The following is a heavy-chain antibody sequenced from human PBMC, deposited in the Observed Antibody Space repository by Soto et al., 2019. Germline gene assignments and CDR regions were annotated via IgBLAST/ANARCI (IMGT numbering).Heavy chain of an antibody. Sequence: EVQVVESGGGLIQPGGSLRLSCEVSGFSVTANYMSWVRQAPGKGLEWVSVIYSGGSTYYVDSVKGRFSISRDISKNTPYLQMNSLRAEDTAVYYCHGYGSWGQGTLVTVSS. J-gene: IGHJ5*02. D-gene: IGHD5-12*01. V-gene: IGHV3-53*01. CDR1: GFSVTANY. CDR3: HGYGS. CDR2: IYSGGST.